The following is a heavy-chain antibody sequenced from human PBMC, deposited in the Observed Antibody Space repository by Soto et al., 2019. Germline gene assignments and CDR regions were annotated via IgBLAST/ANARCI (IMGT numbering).Heavy chain of an antibody. J-gene: IGHJ6*02. CDR3: ARSLYNWNSYYGMDV. CDR2: ISAYNGNT. V-gene: IGHV1-18*01. Sequence: GASVKVSCKASGYTFTSYGISWVRQAPGQGLEWMGWISAYNGNTNYAQKLQGRVTMTTDTSTSTAYMELRSLRSDDTAVYYCARSLYNWNSYYGMDVWGQGTTVTVSS. D-gene: IGHD1-20*01. CDR1: GYTFTSYG.